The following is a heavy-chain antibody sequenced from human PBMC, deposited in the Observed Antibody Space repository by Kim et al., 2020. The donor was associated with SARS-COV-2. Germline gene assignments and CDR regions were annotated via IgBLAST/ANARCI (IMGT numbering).Heavy chain of an antibody. V-gene: IGHV6-1*01. CDR2: TFYRSKWNN. D-gene: IGHD6-6*01. J-gene: IGHJ4*02. CDR3: ARDLGRSRPFEF. CDR1: GDSVSSKSAA. Sequence: SQTLSLTCAISGDSVSSKSAAWNWIRQSPSRGLEWLGRTFYRSKWNNDYATSVRGRITIKPDTSKNQFSLQLDSVTPEDTAVYFCARDLGRSRPFEFWGQGTLVTVSS.